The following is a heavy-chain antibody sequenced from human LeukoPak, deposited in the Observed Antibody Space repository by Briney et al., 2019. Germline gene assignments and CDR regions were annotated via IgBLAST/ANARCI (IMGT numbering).Heavy chain of an antibody. CDR1: GFTFSSYG. CDR2: ISYDGSNK. CDR3: ARWYSSGLDAFDI. Sequence: GGSLRLSCAASGFTFSSYGMHWVRQAPGKGLEWVAVISYDGSNKYYADSVKGRFTISRDNAKNSLYLQMNSLRAEDTAVYYCARWYSSGLDAFDIWGQGTMVTVSS. J-gene: IGHJ3*02. V-gene: IGHV3-30*03. D-gene: IGHD6-19*01.